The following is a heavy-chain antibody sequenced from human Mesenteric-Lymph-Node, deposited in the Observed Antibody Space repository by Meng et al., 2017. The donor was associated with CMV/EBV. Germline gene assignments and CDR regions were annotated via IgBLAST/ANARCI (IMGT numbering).Heavy chain of an antibody. CDR2: IHDNGYT. CDR3: HGFGGYSS. Sequence: GGSLRLSCAASGFGVSNNHLNWVRQAPGKGLEWVSVIHDNGYTNYADSVKGRFAISRDNSRNTLSLQMNSLRADDTAMYYCHGFGGYSSWGQGTLVTVSS. V-gene: IGHV3-53*01. CDR1: GFGVSNNH. D-gene: IGHD3-16*01. J-gene: IGHJ5*02.